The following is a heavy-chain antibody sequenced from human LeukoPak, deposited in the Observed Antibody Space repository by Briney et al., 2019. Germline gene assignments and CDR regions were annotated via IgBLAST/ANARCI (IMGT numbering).Heavy chain of an antibody. Sequence: GGSLRLSCAASGFTFSSYGMHWVRQAPGKGLEWVAVISYDGSNKYYADSVKGRFTISRDNSKNTLYLQMNSLRAEDTAVYYCARGNCSSTSCRLGKNWGQGTLVTVSS. CDR3: ARGNCSSTSCRLGKN. CDR2: ISYDGSNK. J-gene: IGHJ4*02. V-gene: IGHV3-30*03. D-gene: IGHD2-2*01. CDR1: GFTFSSYG.